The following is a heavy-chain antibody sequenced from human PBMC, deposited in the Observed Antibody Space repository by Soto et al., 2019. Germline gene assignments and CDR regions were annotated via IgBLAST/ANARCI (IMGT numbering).Heavy chain of an antibody. Sequence: EVQLLESGGGLVPPGGSLRLSCAASGFTFSRYAMNWVRQAPGKGLEWVSAISGSGHSTYYAGSVKGRFTISSDKSKNTQDLQMNSLRAEDTAVYYCAKEGSAYSRFDYWGQGTLVTVSS. CDR1: GFTFSRYA. V-gene: IGHV3-23*01. J-gene: IGHJ4*02. CDR3: AKEGSAYSRFDY. D-gene: IGHD2-15*01. CDR2: ISGSGHST.